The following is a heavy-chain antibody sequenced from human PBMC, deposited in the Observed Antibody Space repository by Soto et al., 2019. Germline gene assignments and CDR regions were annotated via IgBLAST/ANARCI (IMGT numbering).Heavy chain of an antibody. J-gene: IGHJ6*02. D-gene: IGHD2-15*01. V-gene: IGHV4-39*01. Sequence: PAETLSLTCSVSGYSVSSSDYYWAWIRQPPGKGLEWIGSMLYSGLTYYNPSLKSRVTLSVDTSKNQFSVRLNSVTASDTAVYSCSPLSVSLSGPYGIHVWGQGTTVTVS. CDR2: MLYSGLT. CDR3: SPLSVSLSGPYGIHV. CDR1: GYSVSSSDYY.